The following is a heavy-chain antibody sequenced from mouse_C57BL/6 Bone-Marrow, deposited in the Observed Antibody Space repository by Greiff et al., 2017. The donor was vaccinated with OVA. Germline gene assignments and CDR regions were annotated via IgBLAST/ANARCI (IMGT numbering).Heavy chain of an antibody. CDR3: ARYKGRVAVDYFDY. CDR2: IRNKPNGSTT. D-gene: IGHD1-1*01. CDR1: GFTFTNYY. V-gene: IGHV7-3*01. Sequence: CEASGFTFTNYYMSWVRQPPGKALEWLAFIRNKPNGSTTEYSASVKGRFTISRDNSQSILYLQMNALRAEDSATYYCARYKGRVAVDYFDYWGQGTALTVSS. J-gene: IGHJ2*01.